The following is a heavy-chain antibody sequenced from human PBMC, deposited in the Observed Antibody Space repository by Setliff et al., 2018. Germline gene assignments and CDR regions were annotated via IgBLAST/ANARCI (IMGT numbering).Heavy chain of an antibody. CDR2: IDTSSSYI. V-gene: IGHV3-21*01. CDR3: ARSESCGATNCSPFDY. D-gene: IGHD2-2*01. Sequence: GGSLSLSCAASGFTFSTYTMNWARQAPGKGLEWVSSIDTSSSYIYYADSVKGRFTISRDNAENSLYLQMNSLRAEDTAVYYCARSESCGATNCSPFDYWGQGTLVTVSS. CDR1: GFTFSTYT. J-gene: IGHJ4*02.